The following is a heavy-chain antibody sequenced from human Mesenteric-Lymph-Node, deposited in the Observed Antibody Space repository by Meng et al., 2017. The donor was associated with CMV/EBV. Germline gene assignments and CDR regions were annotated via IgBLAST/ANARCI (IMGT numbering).Heavy chain of an antibody. D-gene: IGHD3-9*01. CDR3: ARGVPTYYDILTGYFRFDP. CDR2: IIPIFGTA. CDR1: TFSSYA. Sequence: TFSSYAISWVRQAPGQGLEWMGGIIPIFGTANYAQKFQGRVTITTDESTSTAYMELSSLRSEDTAVYYCARGVPTYYDILTGYFRFDPWGQGTLVTVSS. J-gene: IGHJ5*02. V-gene: IGHV1-69*05.